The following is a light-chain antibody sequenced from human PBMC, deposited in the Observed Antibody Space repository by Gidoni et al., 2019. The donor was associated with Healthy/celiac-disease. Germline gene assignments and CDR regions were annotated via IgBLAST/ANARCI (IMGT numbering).Light chain of an antibody. J-gene: IGKJ1*01. CDR3: QQYNSYSSRT. V-gene: IGKV1-5*03. CDR1: QSISSW. CDR2: KAS. Sequence: DIQMTPSPSTLAASVGDRVTLPCRASQSISSWLAWYQQKPGKAPKLLIYKASSLESGVPSRFSGSGSGTEFTLTISSLQPDDFSTYYCQQYNSYSSRTFGQGTKVEIK.